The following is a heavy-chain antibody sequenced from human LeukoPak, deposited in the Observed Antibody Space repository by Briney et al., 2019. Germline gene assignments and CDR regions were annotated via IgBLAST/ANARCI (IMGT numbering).Heavy chain of an antibody. Sequence: ASVKVSCKASGYTFTSYYMHWVRQAPGQGLEWMGIINPSGGSTSYAQKFQGRVTMTRDMSTSTVYMELGSLRSEDTAVYYCARETYYYDSSGYSYFDYWGQGTLVTVSS. J-gene: IGHJ4*02. CDR2: INPSGGST. D-gene: IGHD3-22*01. CDR1: GYTFTSYY. CDR3: ARETYYYDSSGYSYFDY. V-gene: IGHV1-46*01.